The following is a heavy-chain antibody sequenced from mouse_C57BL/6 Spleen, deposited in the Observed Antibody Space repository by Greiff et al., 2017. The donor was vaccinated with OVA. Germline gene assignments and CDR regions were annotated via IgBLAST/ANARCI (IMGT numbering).Heavy chain of an antibody. CDR1: GYAFSSSW. V-gene: IGHV1-82*01. CDR3: ARGYGLYYFDY. CDR2: IYPGDGDT. J-gene: IGHJ2*01. Sequence: QVQLQQSGPELVKPGASVKISCKASGYAFSSSWMNWVKQRPGKGLEWIGRIYPGDGDTNYNGKFKGKATLTADKSSSTAYMQLSSLTSEDSAVYFCARGYGLYYFDYWGQGTTLTVSS. D-gene: IGHD1-1*02.